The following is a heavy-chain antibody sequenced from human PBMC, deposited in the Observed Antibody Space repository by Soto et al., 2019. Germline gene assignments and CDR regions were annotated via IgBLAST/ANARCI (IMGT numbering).Heavy chain of an antibody. CDR3: ARSDWFDP. CDR1: GFTFSTYW. V-gene: IGHV3-74*01. J-gene: IGHJ5*02. CDR2: IKSDGSST. Sequence: PGGSLRLSCAASGFTFSTYWMHWVRQAPGKGLVWVSRIKSDGSSTSYADSVKGRFTISRDNAKNTLYLQMNSLRVEDTVVYYCARSDWFDPWGQGTLVTVSS.